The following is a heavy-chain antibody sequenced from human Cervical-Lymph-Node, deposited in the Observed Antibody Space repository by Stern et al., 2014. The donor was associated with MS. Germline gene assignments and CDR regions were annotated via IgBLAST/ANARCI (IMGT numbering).Heavy chain of an antibody. D-gene: IGHD3-22*01. J-gene: IGHJ3*02. CDR1: GDSISTFY. CDR3: ARRDYYDSSGYYDDAFDI. V-gene: IGHV4-59*01. CDR2: INYSGST. Sequence: VHLVESGPGLVKPSETLSLTFTVSGDSISTFYWNWIRQFPRKGLEWIVQINYSGSTNYNPSLKSRVTISVDTSKNQFSLNLRSVTAADTAVYYCARRDYYDSSGYYDDAFDIWGQGTMVTVSS.